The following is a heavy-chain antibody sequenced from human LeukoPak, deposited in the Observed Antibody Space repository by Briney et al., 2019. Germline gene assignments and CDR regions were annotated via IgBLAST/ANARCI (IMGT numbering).Heavy chain of an antibody. V-gene: IGHV3-53*01. CDR3: ARGLNSVDIVATIRGDTFDI. CDR2: IYSGGST. D-gene: IGHD5-12*01. J-gene: IGHJ3*02. Sequence: GGSLRLSCAASGFTVSSNYMTWVRQAPGKGLEWVSVIYSGGSTYYADSVRGRFSISRDNSKNTLYLQMNSLRAEDTAVYYCARGLNSVDIVATIRGDTFDIWGQGTMVTVSS. CDR1: GFTVSSNY.